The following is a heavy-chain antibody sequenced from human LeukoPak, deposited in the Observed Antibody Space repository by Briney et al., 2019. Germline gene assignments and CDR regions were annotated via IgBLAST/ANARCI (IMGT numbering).Heavy chain of an antibody. J-gene: IGHJ6*03. Sequence: SETLSLTCADYGGSFSDYYWSWIRQPPGKGLEWIGEINHSGSTNYNPSLKSRVTISVDTSKNQFSLKLSSVTAADTAVYYCARRTIFGVVIMFYYMDVWGKGTTVTVSS. CDR3: ARRTIFGVVIMFYYMDV. CDR2: INHSGST. CDR1: GGSFSDYY. D-gene: IGHD3-3*01. V-gene: IGHV4-34*01.